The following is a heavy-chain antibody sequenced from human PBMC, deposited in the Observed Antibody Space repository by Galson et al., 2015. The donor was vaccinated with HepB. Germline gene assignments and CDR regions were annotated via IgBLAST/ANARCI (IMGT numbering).Heavy chain of an antibody. V-gene: IGHV1-69*13. J-gene: IGHJ5*02. CDR3: AREGVVAAARGNWFDP. CDR1: GGTFSSYA. D-gene: IGHD6-13*01. Sequence: SVKVSCKASGGTFSSYAISWVRQAPGQGLEWMGGIIPIFGTANYAQKFQGRVTITADESTSTAYMELSSLRSEDTAVYYCAREGVVAAARGNWFDPWGQGTLVTVSS. CDR2: IIPIFGTA.